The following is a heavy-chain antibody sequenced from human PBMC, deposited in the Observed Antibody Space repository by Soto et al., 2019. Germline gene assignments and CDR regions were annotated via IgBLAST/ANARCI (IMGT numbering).Heavy chain of an antibody. Sequence: SETLSLTCSVSGGSIKMGGYYWGWIRQPPGKGLEWIGTIYYSGTTYYNPSLRSRLTISVDTSKNHFSLELRSVTAADTAFYYCARLAYRDYSTWGQGTLVTVSS. J-gene: IGHJ4*02. CDR3: ARLAYRDYST. D-gene: IGHD4-4*01. CDR2: IYYSGTT. CDR1: GGSIKMGGYY. V-gene: IGHV4-39*02.